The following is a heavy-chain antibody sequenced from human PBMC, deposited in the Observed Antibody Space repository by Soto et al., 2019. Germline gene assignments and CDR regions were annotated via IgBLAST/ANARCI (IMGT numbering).Heavy chain of an antibody. Sequence: GGSLRLSCAASGFTFSSYAMSWVRQAPGKGLEWVSAISGSGGSTYYADSVKGRFTISRDNSKNTLYLQMNSLRAEDTAVYYCAAKGLKGYGAINFDYWGQGTLVTVSS. CDR2: ISGSGGST. V-gene: IGHV3-23*01. J-gene: IGHJ4*02. CDR3: AAKGLKGYGAINFDY. CDR1: GFTFSSYA. D-gene: IGHD4-17*01.